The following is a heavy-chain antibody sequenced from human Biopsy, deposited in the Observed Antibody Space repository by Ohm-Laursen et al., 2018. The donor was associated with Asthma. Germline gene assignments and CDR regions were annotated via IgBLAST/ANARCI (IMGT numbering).Heavy chain of an antibody. D-gene: IGHD3-9*01. CDR1: GYNFISFA. CDR2: VNTGNCDT. V-gene: IGHV1-3*04. Sequence: ASVKVSCKASGYNFISFAIHWVRQAPGQRLEWMGWVNTGNCDTKYSQKFQGRVTITRDTSASTAYMELRSLRSEDTATYYCARTYYDFLTGQVKDAFGVWGQGTMVTVSS. CDR3: ARTYYDFLTGQVKDAFGV. J-gene: IGHJ3*01.